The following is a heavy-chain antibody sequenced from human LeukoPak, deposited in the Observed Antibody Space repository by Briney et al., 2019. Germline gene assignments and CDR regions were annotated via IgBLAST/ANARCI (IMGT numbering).Heavy chain of an antibody. D-gene: IGHD3-22*01. J-gene: IGHJ4*02. CDR2: IYTSGST. CDR3: ARDGYFYDSNGYRYFDY. V-gene: IGHV4-4*07. Sequence: PSGTLSLTCTVSGVSISSYYWSWIRQPAGKGLEWIGRIYTSGSTNYNPSLKSRVTMSVDTSRSQFSLKLSSVTAADTAVYYCARDGYFYDSNGYRYFDYWGQGTLVIVSS. CDR1: GVSISSYY.